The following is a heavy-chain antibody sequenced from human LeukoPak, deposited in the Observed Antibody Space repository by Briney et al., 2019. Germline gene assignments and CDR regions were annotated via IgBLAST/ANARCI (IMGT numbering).Heavy chain of an antibody. Sequence: PGGSLRLSCAASGFSLSNYWMHWVRQAPGKGLVWVSRILSDGTTTGYADSVEGRFTISRDTAKNTLYLQMNSLRVDDTAIYYCAREVAVGYCSSTTCSADDHWGQGTLVTVSS. J-gene: IGHJ4*02. V-gene: IGHV3-74*01. CDR2: ILSDGTTT. D-gene: IGHD2-2*01. CDR1: GFSLSNYW. CDR3: AREVAVGYCSSTTCSADDH.